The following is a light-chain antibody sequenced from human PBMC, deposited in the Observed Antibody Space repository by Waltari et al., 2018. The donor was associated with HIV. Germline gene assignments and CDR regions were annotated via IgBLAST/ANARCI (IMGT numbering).Light chain of an antibody. CDR3: AAWDNSLSAPV. J-gene: IGLJ3*02. CDR1: SSNIGSNY. CDR2: RNN. Sequence: QSVLTQSPSASGTPGQRVPISCSGRSSNIGSNYVYWYQQLPGTAPKLLLYRNNQRPSGVPDRFSGSKSGTSASLAISGLRSEDEADYYCAAWDNSLSAPVFGGGTKLTVL. V-gene: IGLV1-47*01.